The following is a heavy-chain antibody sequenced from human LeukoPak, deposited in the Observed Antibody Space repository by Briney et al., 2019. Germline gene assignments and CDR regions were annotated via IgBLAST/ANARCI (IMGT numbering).Heavy chain of an antibody. Sequence: GGSLRLSCAASGFTFSSYAMCWVCQAPGKGLEWVSAIKDSGDTTYYADSVKGRFTISRDNSKNTLYLQMNSLRAEDTAIYYCAKYCSGATCSGYWGQGTLVTVSS. CDR2: IKDSGDTT. CDR1: GFTFSSYA. V-gene: IGHV3-23*01. J-gene: IGHJ4*02. CDR3: AKYCSGATCSGY. D-gene: IGHD2-15*01.